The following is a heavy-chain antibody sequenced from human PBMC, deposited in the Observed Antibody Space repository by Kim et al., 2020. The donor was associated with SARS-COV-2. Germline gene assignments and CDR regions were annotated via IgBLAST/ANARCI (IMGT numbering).Heavy chain of an antibody. Sequence: ASVKVSCKASGYTFTGYYMHWVRQAPGQGLEWMGWINPNSGGTNYAQKFQGRVTMTRDTSISTAYMELSSLRSDDTAVYYCARADCRSTSCPNFDYWGQGTLVTVSS. D-gene: IGHD2-2*01. CDR3: ARADCRSTSCPNFDY. V-gene: IGHV1-2*02. J-gene: IGHJ4*02. CDR2: INPNSGGT. CDR1: GYTFTGYY.